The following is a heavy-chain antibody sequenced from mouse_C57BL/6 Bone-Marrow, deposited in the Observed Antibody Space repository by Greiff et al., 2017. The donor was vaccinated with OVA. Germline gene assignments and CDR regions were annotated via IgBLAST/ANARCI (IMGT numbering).Heavy chain of an antibody. V-gene: IGHV1-26*01. CDR1: GYTFTDYY. Sequence: EVKLQQSGPELVKPGASVKISCKASGYTFTDYYMNWVKQSHGKSLEWIGDINPNNGGTSYNQKFKGKATLTVDKSSSTAYMELRSLTSEDSAVYYCARSRYYGLWYFDVWGTGTTVTVSS. J-gene: IGHJ1*03. CDR2: INPNNGGT. D-gene: IGHD1-1*01. CDR3: ARSRYYGLWYFDV.